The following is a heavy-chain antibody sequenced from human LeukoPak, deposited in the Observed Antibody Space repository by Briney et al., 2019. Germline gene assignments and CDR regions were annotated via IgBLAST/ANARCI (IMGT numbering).Heavy chain of an antibody. V-gene: IGHV3-53*01. CDR2: IYSGGST. Sequence: GGSLRLSCAASGFTFSSYAMSWVRQAPGKGLEWVSVIYSGGSTYYADSVKGRFTISRDDSKNTLYLQMNSLRAEDTAVYYCARGTHAGTFDPWGQGTLVTVSS. CDR3: ARGTHAGTFDP. J-gene: IGHJ5*02. D-gene: IGHD3-10*01. CDR1: GFTFSSYA.